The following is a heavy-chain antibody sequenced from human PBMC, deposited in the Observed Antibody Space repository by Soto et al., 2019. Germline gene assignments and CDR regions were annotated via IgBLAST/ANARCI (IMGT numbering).Heavy chain of an antibody. J-gene: IGHJ3*02. V-gene: IGHV3-30-3*01. Sequence: GGSLRLSCAASGFTFSSYAMHWVRQAPGKGLEWVAIISYDGSNKYYADSVKGRFTISRDNSKNTLYLQMNSLRAEDTAVYYCARDVDTAMVSGAFDIRGQGTMVTVSS. CDR3: ARDVDTAMVSGAFDI. CDR1: GFTFSSYA. D-gene: IGHD5-18*01. CDR2: ISYDGSNK.